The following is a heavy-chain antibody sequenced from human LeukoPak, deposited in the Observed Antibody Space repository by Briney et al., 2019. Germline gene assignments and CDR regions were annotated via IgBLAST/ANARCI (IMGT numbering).Heavy chain of an antibody. D-gene: IGHD4-17*01. CDR3: ARDTTVTSDY. J-gene: IGHJ4*02. V-gene: IGHV3-48*01. CDR1: GFTFSSYS. CDR2: ISSSSSTI. Sequence: GGSLRLSCAASGFTFSSYSMNWVRQAPGKGLEWVSYISSSSSTIYYADSVKGRFTISRDNAKNLLYLQMNSLRAEDTAVYYCARDTTVTSDYWGQGTLVTVSS.